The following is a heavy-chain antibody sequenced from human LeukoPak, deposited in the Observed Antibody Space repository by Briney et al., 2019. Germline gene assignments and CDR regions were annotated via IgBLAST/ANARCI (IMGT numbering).Heavy chain of an antibody. J-gene: IGHJ4*02. CDR1: GGSISSSSYY. CDR3: ARIVVGATTFPDY. CDR2: IYYSGGT. D-gene: IGHD1-26*01. Sequence: SETLSLTCTVSGGSISSSSYYWGWIRQPPGKGLEWIGSIYYSGGTYYNLSLKSRVTISVDTSKNQFSLKLSSVTAADTAVYYCARIVVGATTFPDYWGQGTLVTVSS. V-gene: IGHV4-39*01.